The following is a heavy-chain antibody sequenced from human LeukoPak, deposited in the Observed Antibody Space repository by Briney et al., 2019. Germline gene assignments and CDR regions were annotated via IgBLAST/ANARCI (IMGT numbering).Heavy chain of an antibody. CDR2: INSDGSST. J-gene: IGHJ4*02. V-gene: IGHV3-74*01. CDR3: ARASRHDGINFDY. CDR1: GFTFSSYW. D-gene: IGHD1-14*01. Sequence: PGGSLRLSCAASGFTFSSYWMHWVRQAPGKGLVWVPRINSDGSSTSYADSVKGRFTISRDNAKNTLYLQMNSLRAEDTAVYYCARASRHDGINFDYWGQGTLVTVSS.